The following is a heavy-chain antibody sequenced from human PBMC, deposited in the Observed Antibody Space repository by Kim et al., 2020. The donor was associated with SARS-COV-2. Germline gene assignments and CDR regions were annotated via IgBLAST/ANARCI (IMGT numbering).Heavy chain of an antibody. Sequence: GGSLRLSCATSGFTFSSFGMHWVRQAPGKGLEWVAVISFDGSETYYADSVKRRFTISRDNSKNTLHLQMDSLRAEDTAVYYCARGREQQVVLGWFDPWG. CDR2: ISFDGSET. CDR1: GFTFSSFG. V-gene: IGHV3-30*12. D-gene: IGHD2-15*01. J-gene: IGHJ5*02. CDR3: ARGREQQVVLGWFDP.